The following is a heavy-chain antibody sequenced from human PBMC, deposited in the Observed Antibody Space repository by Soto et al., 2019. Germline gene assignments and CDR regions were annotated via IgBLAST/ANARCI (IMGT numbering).Heavy chain of an antibody. J-gene: IGHJ4*02. V-gene: IGHV4-30-4*01. Sequence: SETLSLTCTVSGGSISSGDYYWSWIRQPPGKGLEWIGYIYYSGSTYYNPSLKSRVTLSVDTSKNQFSLKLSSVTAADTAVYYCARDSGYCSGGSCRTGRFDYWGQGTLVTVSS. D-gene: IGHD2-15*01. CDR1: GGSISSGDYY. CDR3: ARDSGYCSGGSCRTGRFDY. CDR2: IYYSGST.